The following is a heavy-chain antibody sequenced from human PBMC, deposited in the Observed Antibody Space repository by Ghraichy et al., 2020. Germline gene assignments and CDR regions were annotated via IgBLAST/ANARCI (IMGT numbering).Heavy chain of an antibody. CDR2: IYNGEGI. CDR3: AKARGYYHDSTGHTFDS. CDR1: GGSISSYY. D-gene: IGHD3-22*01. J-gene: IGHJ4*02. Sequence: LSLTCTVSGGSISSYYWSWIRQPPGKGLEWIGYIYNGEGINYNPSLKSRVTISLDTSKNQLSLKVRSVTTADTAVYYCAKARGYYHDSTGHTFDSWGQGTLVTVSS. V-gene: IGHV4-59*01.